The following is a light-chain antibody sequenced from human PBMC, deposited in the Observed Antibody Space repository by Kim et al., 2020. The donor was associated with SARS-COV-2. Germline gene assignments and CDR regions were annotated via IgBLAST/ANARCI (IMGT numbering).Light chain of an antibody. J-gene: IGKJ1*01. CDR1: QSVSSNF. CDR3: QKYATSPET. Sequence: ENVLTQSPGTLSLSPGERATLSCRASQSVSSNFLAWYQHKAGQAPRLVIYSASSRASGIPDRFSGSGSGTDFTLTISTLEPEDFAVYYCQKYATSPETFGKGTKVDIK. V-gene: IGKV3-20*01. CDR2: SAS.